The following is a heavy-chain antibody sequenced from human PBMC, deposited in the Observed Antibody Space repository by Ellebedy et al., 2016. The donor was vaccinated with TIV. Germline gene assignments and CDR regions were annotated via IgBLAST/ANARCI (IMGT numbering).Heavy chain of an antibody. CDR1: GLTFSAAW. D-gene: IGHD3-16*01. CDR2: IKPDGSEK. J-gene: IGHJ4*02. V-gene: IGHV3-7*01. CDR3: ARDVLRGAADY. Sequence: GESLKISCAVSGLTFSAAWMTWVRQAPGRGLEWVANIKPDGSEKYYVDSVEGRFTISRDNAKNSLYLQMNSLRVEDTAMYYCARDVLRGAADYWGQGTLVTVSS.